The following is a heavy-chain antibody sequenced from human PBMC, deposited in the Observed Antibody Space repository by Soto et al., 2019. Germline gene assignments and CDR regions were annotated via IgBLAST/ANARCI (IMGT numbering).Heavy chain of an antibody. CDR1: GGSVSSGSYY. Sequence: PSETLSLTCTVSGGSVSSGSYYWSWIRQPPGKGLEWIGYIYYSGSTNYNPSLKSRVTISVDTSKNQFSLKLSSVTAAGTAVYYCARVFTIFAWFDPWGQGTLVTVSS. CDR3: ARVFTIFAWFDP. CDR2: IYYSGST. V-gene: IGHV4-61*01. J-gene: IGHJ5*02. D-gene: IGHD3-3*01.